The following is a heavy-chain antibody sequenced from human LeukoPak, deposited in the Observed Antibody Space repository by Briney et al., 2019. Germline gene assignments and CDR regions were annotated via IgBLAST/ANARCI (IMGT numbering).Heavy chain of an antibody. CDR2: ISSSGTYI. J-gene: IGHJ5*02. CDR3: AKSVAARLDWFDP. CDR1: GFTFSSYS. V-gene: IGHV3-21*01. D-gene: IGHD6-6*01. Sequence: GGSLRLSCAASGFTFSSYSMNWVRQAPGKGLEWVSSISSSGTYIYYADSVKGRFTISRDNAKCSLYLQMNSLRAEDTAVYYCAKSVAARLDWFDPWGQGTLVTVSS.